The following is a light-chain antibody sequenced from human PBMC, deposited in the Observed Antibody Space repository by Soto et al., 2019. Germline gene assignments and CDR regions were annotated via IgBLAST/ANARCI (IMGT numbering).Light chain of an antibody. J-gene: IGKJ2*01. CDR2: AAS. V-gene: IGKV1-39*01. Sequence: DLQMTQSPSSLSASVGDRVTITCRASQSISSYLNWYQQKPGKAPKLLIYAASSLQSGVPSRFSGSGSGTDFNLTISSLQPEDFATYYCQQSYSTPRTFGQGTKLEIK. CDR1: QSISSY. CDR3: QQSYSTPRT.